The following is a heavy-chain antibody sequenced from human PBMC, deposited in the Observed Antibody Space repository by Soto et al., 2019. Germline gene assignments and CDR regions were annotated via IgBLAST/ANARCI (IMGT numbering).Heavy chain of an antibody. Sequence: PSETLSLTCGVYVASFTSNYWSWVRQPPAKGLEWIGEINHNGLTNYNPSLKSRVTISVDTSKNQFSLKLTSVTAADTAVYYCASARWDYWGQGTLVTVSS. CDR1: VASFTSNY. V-gene: IGHV4-34*01. D-gene: IGHD2-15*01. CDR3: ASARWDY. J-gene: IGHJ4*02. CDR2: INHNGLT.